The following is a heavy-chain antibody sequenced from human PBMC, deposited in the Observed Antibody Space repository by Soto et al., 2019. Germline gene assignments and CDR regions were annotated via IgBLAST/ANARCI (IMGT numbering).Heavy chain of an antibody. CDR3: ASPLYVSGSWTAKNYGMHL. J-gene: IGHJ6*02. CDR2: IIPIFGTA. CDR1: GGTFSSYA. V-gene: IGHV1-69*13. D-gene: IGHD3-10*01. Sequence: SVKVSCKASGGTFSSYAISWVRQAPGQGLEWMGGIIPIFGTANYAQKFQGRVTITADESTSTAYMELSSLRSEDTAVYYCASPLYVSGSWTAKNYGMHLWGQATPVTVPS.